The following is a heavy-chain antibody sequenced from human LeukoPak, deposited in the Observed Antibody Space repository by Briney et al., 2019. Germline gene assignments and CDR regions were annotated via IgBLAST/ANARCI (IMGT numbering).Heavy chain of an antibody. CDR1: GYTFTSYY. Sequence: ASVTVSCTASGYTFTSYYMHWVRQAPGQGREWMGIIHGNGGSTRYAQKFQGRVTMTVDMSTSTVYMELNSLRSVDAAVYYCGRDALYSYSPPGDYWGQGTLVTVSS. V-gene: IGHV1-46*01. CDR2: IHGNGGST. D-gene: IGHD1-26*01. CDR3: GRDALYSYSPPGDY. J-gene: IGHJ4*02.